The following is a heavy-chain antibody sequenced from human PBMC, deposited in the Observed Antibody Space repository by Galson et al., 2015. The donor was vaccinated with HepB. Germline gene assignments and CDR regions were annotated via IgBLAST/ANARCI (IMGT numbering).Heavy chain of an antibody. V-gene: IGHV3-15*01. CDR1: GFTFSNAW. CDR3: AKGTYRAMVTHNWFDP. D-gene: IGHD5-18*01. J-gene: IGHJ5*02. CDR2: IKSKTDGGTT. Sequence: SLRLSCAASGFTFSNAWMSWVRQAPGKGLEWVGRIKSKTDGGTTDYAAPVKGRFTISRDNSKNTLYLQMNSLRAEDTAVYYCAKGTYRAMVTHNWFDPWGQGTLVTVSS.